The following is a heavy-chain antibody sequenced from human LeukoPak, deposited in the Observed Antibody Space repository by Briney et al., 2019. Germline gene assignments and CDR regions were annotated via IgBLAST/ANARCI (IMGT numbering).Heavy chain of an antibody. Sequence: QPGGPLRLSCAASGFTFSSYAMHWVRQAPGKGLEWVAVISYDGSNKYYADSVKGRFTISRDNSKNTLYLQMNSLRAEDTAVYYCARETGSAVGSTDFDYWGQGTLVTVSS. CDR1: GFTFSSYA. J-gene: IGHJ4*02. V-gene: IGHV3-30*04. CDR2: ISYDGSNK. D-gene: IGHD4-17*01. CDR3: ARETGSAVGSTDFDY.